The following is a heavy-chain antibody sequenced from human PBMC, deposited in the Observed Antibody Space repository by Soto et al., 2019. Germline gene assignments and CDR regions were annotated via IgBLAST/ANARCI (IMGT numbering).Heavy chain of an antibody. CDR2: IDPSDSYT. Sequence: GESLKISCNGSGYSFTSYWISWVRQMPGKGLEWMGRIDPSDSYTNYSPSFQGHVTISADKSISTAYLQWSSLKASDTAMYYCASSAARVSTDYYYGMDVWGQGTTVTVSS. D-gene: IGHD6-6*01. V-gene: IGHV5-10-1*01. CDR1: GYSFTSYW. J-gene: IGHJ6*02. CDR3: ASSAARVSTDYYYGMDV.